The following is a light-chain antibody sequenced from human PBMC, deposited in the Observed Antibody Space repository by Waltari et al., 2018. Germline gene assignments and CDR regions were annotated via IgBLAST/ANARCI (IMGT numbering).Light chain of an antibody. CDR1: ESVGSN. CDR3: QHYNGWPPYT. CDR2: ASY. J-gene: IGKJ2*01. V-gene: IGKV3-15*01. Sequence: EIVMTQSPVSLSVSPGERVTLSCRASESVGSNLAWFQQKAGQAPRLLIYASYTRATGVPARFSGGGSETEFTLTINSLQSEDFAVYYCQHYNGWPPYTFGQGTKLEIK.